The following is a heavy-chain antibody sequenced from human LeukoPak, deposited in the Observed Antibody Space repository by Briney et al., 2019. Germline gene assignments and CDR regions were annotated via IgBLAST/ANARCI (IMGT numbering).Heavy chain of an antibody. D-gene: IGHD3-22*01. CDR2: ISSSGSTI. J-gene: IGHJ5*02. CDR1: GGSFSGYY. Sequence: LSLTCAVYGGSFSGYYWSWIRQAPGKGLEWVSYISSSGSTIYYADSVKGRFTISRDNAKNSLYLQMNSLRAEDTAVYYCARDAPYYYDSSGYLQTWGQGTLVTVSS. V-gene: IGHV3-11*01. CDR3: ARDAPYYYDSSGYLQT.